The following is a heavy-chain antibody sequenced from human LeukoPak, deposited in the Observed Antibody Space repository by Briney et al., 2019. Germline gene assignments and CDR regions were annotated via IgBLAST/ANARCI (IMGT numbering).Heavy chain of an antibody. CDR2: IKQDGSEK. D-gene: IGHD6-13*01. CDR3: ARNAYSSSWYATPFDY. V-gene: IGHV3-7*04. CDR1: GFTFSSYW. Sequence: PGGSLRLSCAASGFTFSSYWMSWVRQAPGKGLEWVANIKQDGSEKYNVDSVKGRFTISRDNAKNSLYLQMNSLRAEDTAVYYCARNAYSSSWYATPFDYWGQGTLVTVSS. J-gene: IGHJ4*02.